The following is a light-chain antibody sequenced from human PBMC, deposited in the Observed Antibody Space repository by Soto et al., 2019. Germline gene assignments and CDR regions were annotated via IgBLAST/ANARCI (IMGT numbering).Light chain of an antibody. CDR2: DAS. J-gene: IGKJ5*01. V-gene: IGKV1-33*01. Sequence: IQMTQSPSTLSASVGGRVTITCRASQTINRWLAWHQQKPGRAPKLLIYDASNLEAGVPSRLRGSGSGTDLTFTISRMRPEDIATYYCQQYENLPTFGQGTRLEIK. CDR3: QQYENLPT. CDR1: QTINRW.